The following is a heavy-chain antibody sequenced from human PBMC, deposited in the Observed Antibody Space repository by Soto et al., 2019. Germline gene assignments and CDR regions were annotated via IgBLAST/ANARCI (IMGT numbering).Heavy chain of an antibody. V-gene: IGHV1-69*13. Sequence: GASVKVSCKASGGTFSSYAISWVRQAPGQGLEKMGGIIPICGTANYAQKFQGRVTITADESTSTAYMELSSLRSEDTAVYYCARFTYSYGRYYYYYGMDVWGQGTTVTVSS. CDR2: IIPICGTA. CDR1: GGTFSSYA. D-gene: IGHD5-18*01. CDR3: ARFTYSYGRYYYYYGMDV. J-gene: IGHJ6*02.